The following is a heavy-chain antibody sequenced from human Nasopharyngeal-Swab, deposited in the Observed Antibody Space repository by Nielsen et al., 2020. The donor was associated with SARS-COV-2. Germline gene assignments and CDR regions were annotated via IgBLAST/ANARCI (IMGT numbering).Heavy chain of an antibody. Sequence: GESLKISCAASGFTFSSYAMSWVRQAPGKGLEWVSAISGSGGSTYYADSVKGRFTISRDNSKNTLYLQMNSLRAEDTAVYNCAKDGSLGYCSSTSCYARGNYYYGMDVWGQGTTVTVSS. D-gene: IGHD2-2*01. CDR3: AKDGSLGYCSSTSCYARGNYYYGMDV. J-gene: IGHJ6*02. CDR1: GFTFSSYA. V-gene: IGHV3-23*01. CDR2: ISGSGGST.